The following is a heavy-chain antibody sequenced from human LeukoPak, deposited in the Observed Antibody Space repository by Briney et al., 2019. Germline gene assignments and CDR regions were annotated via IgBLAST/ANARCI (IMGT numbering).Heavy chain of an antibody. V-gene: IGHV4-39*07. CDR2: IYYSGST. Sequence: SETLSLTCTVSGGSISSSSYYWGWIRQPPGKGLEWIGSIYYSGSTYYNPSLKSRVTILVYTSKNQFSLKLSSVTAADTAVYYCAREVVVPAAIHYYYYYYMDVWGKGTTVTVSS. CDR3: AREVVVPAAIHYYYYYYMDV. CDR1: GGSISSSSYY. D-gene: IGHD2-2*01. J-gene: IGHJ6*03.